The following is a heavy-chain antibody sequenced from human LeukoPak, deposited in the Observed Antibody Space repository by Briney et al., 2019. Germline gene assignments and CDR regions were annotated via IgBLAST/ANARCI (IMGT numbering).Heavy chain of an antibody. CDR1: GFTFSDCY. CDR2: ISSSGSTI. V-gene: IGHV3-11*01. CDR3: ARPSRSTIYGMDV. D-gene: IGHD2-2*01. Sequence: GGSLRLSCAASGFTFSDCYMSWIRQAPGKGLEWVSYISSSGSTIYYADSVKGRFTISRDNAKNSLYLQMNSLRAEDTAVYYCARPSRSTIYGMDVWGQGTTVTVSS. J-gene: IGHJ6*02.